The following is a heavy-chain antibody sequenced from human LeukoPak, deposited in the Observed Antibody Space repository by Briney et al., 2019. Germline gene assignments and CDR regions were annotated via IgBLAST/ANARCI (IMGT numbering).Heavy chain of an antibody. CDR3: ARQMDTAMVTGHYYYYMDV. Sequence: SETLSLTCTVSGGSISSYYWSWIRQPPGKGLEWIGYIYYSGSTNCNPSLKSRVTISVDTSKNQFSLKLSSVTAADTAVYYCARQMDTAMVTGHYYYYMDVWGKGTTVTVSS. D-gene: IGHD5-18*01. J-gene: IGHJ6*03. CDR1: GGSISSYY. CDR2: IYYSGST. V-gene: IGHV4-59*08.